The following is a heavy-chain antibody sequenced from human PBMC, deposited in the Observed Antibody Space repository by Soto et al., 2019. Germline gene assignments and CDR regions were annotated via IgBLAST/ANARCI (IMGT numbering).Heavy chain of an antibody. CDR3: VRRQTAFDS. Sequence: QITLKEAGPTLVKPTQTLTLTCIFSWFSLSTSGVGVGWIRQPPGKALDWLALIYWDDDKRYSPSLESRLTITKDTSKNQVVLTMTDMDPVDTATYYCVRRQTAFDSWGQGTLVTVSS. CDR1: WFSLSTSGVG. CDR2: IYWDDDK. V-gene: IGHV2-5*02. J-gene: IGHJ4*02.